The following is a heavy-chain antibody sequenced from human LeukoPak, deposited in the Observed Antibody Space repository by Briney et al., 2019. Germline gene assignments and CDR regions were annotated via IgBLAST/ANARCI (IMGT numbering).Heavy chain of an antibody. CDR1: GGSISSYY. J-gene: IGHJ3*02. CDR2: IYYSGST. CDR3: AREERSSGWSPAGAFDI. D-gene: IGHD6-19*01. V-gene: IGHV4-59*01. Sequence: SETLSLTCTVSGGSISSYYCSWIRQPPGKGLEWIGYIYYSGSTNYNPSLKSRVTISVDTSKNQFSLKLSSVTAADTAVYYCAREERSSGWSPAGAFDIWGQGKMVTVSS.